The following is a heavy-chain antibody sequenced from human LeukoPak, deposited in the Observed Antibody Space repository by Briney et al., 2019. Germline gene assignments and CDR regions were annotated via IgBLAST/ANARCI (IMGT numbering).Heavy chain of an antibody. J-gene: IGHJ4*02. Sequence: SGPTLVKPTQTLTLTCTFSGFSLSTSRVVVGWIRQPPGKALEWLAFIYGNDDKRYSPSLMSRLTITKDTSKNQVVLTMTNMDPVDTATYYCAHKSVDTSIDYWGQGTLVTVSS. CDR1: GFSLSTSRVV. D-gene: IGHD5-18*01. CDR2: IYGNDDK. V-gene: IGHV2-5*01. CDR3: AHKSVDTSIDY.